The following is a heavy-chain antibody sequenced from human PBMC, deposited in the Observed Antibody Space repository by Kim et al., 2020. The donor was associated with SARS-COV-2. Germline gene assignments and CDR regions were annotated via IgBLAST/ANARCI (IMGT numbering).Heavy chain of an antibody. CDR3: ASPETIIFGTLKFVP. CDR1: GFSFSTYC. Sequence: GGSLRLSCAASGFSFSTYCMHWVRQAPEKGLVWVSVVCPYEGLTTYADSVRGRFTISRDNAKNTLYLQMNSLRVEDTAVYYCASPETIIFGTLKFVPWGRRTLVSVSS. D-gene: IGHD3-9*01. V-gene: IGHV3-74*03. J-gene: IGHJ5*02. CDR2: VCPYEGLT.